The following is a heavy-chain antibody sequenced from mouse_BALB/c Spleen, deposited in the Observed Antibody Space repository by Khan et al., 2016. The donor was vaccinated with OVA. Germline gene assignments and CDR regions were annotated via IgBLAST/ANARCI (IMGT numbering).Heavy chain of an antibody. CDR2: IDPSDSYT. CDR1: GYPLTSYW. J-gene: IGHJ3*01. CDR3: ARSFHYGSSTWFAY. V-gene: IGHV1-69*02. Sequence: QVRLQQSGAELVKPGASVKLSCKASGYPLTSYWLHWVKQRPGQGLEWIGEIDPSDSYTNYNQKFKGKATLTVDKSSSTTYMQLSSLTSEDSVVYYCARSFHYGSSTWFAYWGQGTLVTVSA. D-gene: IGHD1-1*01.